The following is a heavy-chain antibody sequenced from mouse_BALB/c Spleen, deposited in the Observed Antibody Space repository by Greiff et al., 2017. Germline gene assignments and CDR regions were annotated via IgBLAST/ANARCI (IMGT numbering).Heavy chain of an antibody. V-gene: IGHV1-7*01. D-gene: IGHD2-1*01. CDR3: ARSGGNYEVSFAY. CDR2: INPSTGYT. CDR1: GYTFTSYW. Sequence: VQLQESGAELAKPGASVKMSCKASGYTFTSYWMHWVKQRPGQGLEWIGYINPSTGYTEYNQKFKDKATLTADKSSSTAYMQLSSLTSEDSAVYYCARSGGNYEVSFAYWGQGTLVTVSA. J-gene: IGHJ3*01.